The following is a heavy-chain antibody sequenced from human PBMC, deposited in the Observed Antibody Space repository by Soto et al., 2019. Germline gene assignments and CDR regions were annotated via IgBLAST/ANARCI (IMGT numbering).Heavy chain of an antibody. V-gene: IGHV3-23*01. Sequence: EVQLLESGGGLVQPGGSLRLSCAASGFTFTNYGMNWVRQTPGKGLEWVSTISGTGDNTFYADAVKGRFTISRDNSKNTLYVQMNSLKAEDTAIYYCAKGGSAYCSGGSCYHPFDYWGQGTLVTVSS. CDR1: GFTFTNYG. J-gene: IGHJ4*02. CDR3: AKGGSAYCSGGSCYHPFDY. CDR2: ISGTGDNT. D-gene: IGHD2-15*01.